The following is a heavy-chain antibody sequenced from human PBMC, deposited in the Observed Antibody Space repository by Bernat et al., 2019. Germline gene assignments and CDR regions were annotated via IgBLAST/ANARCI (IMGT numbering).Heavy chain of an antibody. D-gene: IGHD6-19*01. V-gene: IGHV3-30-3*01. CDR2: ISYDGSNK. J-gene: IGHJ6*02. CDR3: ARDHKVVAVAGMDYYYGMDV. CDR1: GFTFSSYA. Sequence: QVQLVESGGGVVQPGRSLRLSRAASGFTFSSYAMHWVRQAPGKGLEWVAVISYDGSNKYYADSVKGRFTISRDNSKNTLYLQMNSLRAEDTAVYYCARDHKVVAVAGMDYYYGMDVWGQGTTVTVSS.